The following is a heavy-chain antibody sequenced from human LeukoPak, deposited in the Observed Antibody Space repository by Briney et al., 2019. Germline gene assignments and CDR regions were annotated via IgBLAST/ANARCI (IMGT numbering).Heavy chain of an antibody. CDR2: IFYSGST. Sequence: SETLSLTCTVSSGSISGYYWTWIRQPPGKGLEWIGNIFYSGSTNYNPSLKSRVTISLDTSKKQFSLRLTSVTAADTAVYYCARQSYGGAYYFFGYWGQGTLVAVSS. CDR3: ARQSYGGAYYFFGY. CDR1: SGSISGYY. V-gene: IGHV4-59*08. J-gene: IGHJ4*02. D-gene: IGHD1-26*01.